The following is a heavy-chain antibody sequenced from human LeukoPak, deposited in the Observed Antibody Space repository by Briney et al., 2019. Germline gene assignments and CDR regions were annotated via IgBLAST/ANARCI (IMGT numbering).Heavy chain of an antibody. Sequence: SETLSLTCTVSNGSISSYYWSWIRQPAGKGLEWIGRIYTCGSTNYNPSLKSRVTMSVDTSKNQFSLKLNSVTAADTAVYYCARAAKSSSSGFDYWGQGTLVTVSS. CDR3: ARAAKSSSSGFDY. CDR2: IYTCGST. CDR1: NGSISSYY. J-gene: IGHJ4*02. V-gene: IGHV4-4*07. D-gene: IGHD6-6*01.